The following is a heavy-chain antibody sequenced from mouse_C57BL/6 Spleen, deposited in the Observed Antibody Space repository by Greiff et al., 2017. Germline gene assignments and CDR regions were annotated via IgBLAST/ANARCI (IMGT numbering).Heavy chain of an antibody. CDR3: ARSLNWEGYAMDY. CDR2: IYPRSGNT. V-gene: IGHV1-81*01. J-gene: IGHJ4*01. D-gene: IGHD4-1*01. CDR1: GYTFTSYG. Sequence: VQLQESGAELARPGASVKLSCKASGYTFTSYGISWVKQRTGQGLEWIGEIYPRSGNTYYHEKFKGKATLTADKSSSTAYMELRSLTSEDSAVYFWARSLNWEGYAMDYWGQGTSVTVSS.